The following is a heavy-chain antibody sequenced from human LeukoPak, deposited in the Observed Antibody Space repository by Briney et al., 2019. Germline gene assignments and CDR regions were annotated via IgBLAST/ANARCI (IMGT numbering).Heavy chain of an antibody. J-gene: IGHJ4*02. Sequence: ASVKVSCKASGYTFTGYYIHWVRQAPGQGLEWMGWINPNSGVTDYAEKFQGRVTVTRDTPISTAYLELSSLRSDDTAVYYCSRVLLLLTPAAIGHWGQGTLVTVSS. D-gene: IGHD2-2*02. CDR3: SRVLLLLTPAAIGH. CDR1: GYTFTGYY. V-gene: IGHV1-2*02. CDR2: INPNSGVT.